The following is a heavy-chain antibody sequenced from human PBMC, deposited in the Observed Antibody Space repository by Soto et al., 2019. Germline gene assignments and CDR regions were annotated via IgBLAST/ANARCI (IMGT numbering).Heavy chain of an antibody. D-gene: IGHD3-3*02. CDR2: INTNTGNP. V-gene: IGHV7-4-1*01. CDR3: AKGQHFWGGYFQDNLFGP. Sequence: ASVKVSCKASGYTFTSYAMNWVRQAPGQGLEWMGWINTNTGNPTYAQGFTGRFVFSLDTSVSTAYLQICSLKAEDTAVYYCAKGQHFWGGYFQDNLFGPLGQGTLVTVSS. J-gene: IGHJ5*01. CDR1: GYTFTSYA.